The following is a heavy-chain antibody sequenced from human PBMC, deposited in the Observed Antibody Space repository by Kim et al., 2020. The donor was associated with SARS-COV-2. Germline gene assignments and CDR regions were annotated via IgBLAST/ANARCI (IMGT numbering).Heavy chain of an antibody. Sequence: GGSLRLSCAASGFTVSSNYMSWVRQAPGKGLEWVSVIYSGGSTYYADSVKGRFTISRDNSKNTLYLQMNSLRAEDTAVYYCARARGSGHSSGYYVGWGQGTLVTVSS. D-gene: IGHD3-22*01. CDR2: IYSGGST. V-gene: IGHV3-53*01. J-gene: IGHJ4*02. CDR3: ARARGSGHSSGYYVG. CDR1: GFTVSSNY.